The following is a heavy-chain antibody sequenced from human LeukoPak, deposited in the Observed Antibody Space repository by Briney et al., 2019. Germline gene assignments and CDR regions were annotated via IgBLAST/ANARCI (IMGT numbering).Heavy chain of an antibody. CDR3: ARGQLYYDSSGSDY. D-gene: IGHD3-22*01. CDR1: EFTFSSYS. V-gene: IGHV3-21*01. J-gene: IGHJ4*02. CDR2: ISSSSSYI. Sequence: GGSLRLSCATSEFTFSSYSMNWVRQAPGKGLEWVSSISSSSSYIYYVDSVKGRFTISRDNAKNSLYLQMNSLRAEDTAVYYCARGQLYYDSSGSDYWGQGTLVTVSS.